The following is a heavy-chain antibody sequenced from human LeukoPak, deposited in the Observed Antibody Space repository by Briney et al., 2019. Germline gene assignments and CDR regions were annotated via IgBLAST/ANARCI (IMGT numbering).Heavy chain of an antibody. CDR1: GFALADYA. V-gene: IGHV3-43*02. J-gene: IGHJ6*02. CDR2: IHADGGRT. Sequence: GGSLRLSCAASGFALADYAMHWVRQIPGKGLECVAHIHADGGRTFYADSVKGRFTVSRDNGKNSLFLQMDSLTSDDTALYYCSTWAFYHGLDVWGQGATVIVSS. D-gene: IGHD2/OR15-2a*01. CDR3: STWAFYHGLDV.